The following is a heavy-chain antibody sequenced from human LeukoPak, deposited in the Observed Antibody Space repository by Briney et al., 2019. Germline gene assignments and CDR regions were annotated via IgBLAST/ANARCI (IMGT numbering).Heavy chain of an antibody. D-gene: IGHD1-7*01. V-gene: IGHV4-4*07. Sequence: PSETLSLTCTVSGGSISNYYWSWIRQPAGKGLEWIGRVHSSRSSNYNPSLKSRVTMSVDTSKNQVSLKLIAVTAADSAVYYCTRENWNYGEDFWGQGALVTVSS. CDR1: GGSISNYY. CDR2: VHSSRSS. CDR3: TRENWNYGEDF. J-gene: IGHJ4*02.